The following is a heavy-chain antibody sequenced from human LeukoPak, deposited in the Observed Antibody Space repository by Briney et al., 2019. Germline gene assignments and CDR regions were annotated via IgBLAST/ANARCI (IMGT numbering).Heavy chain of an antibody. D-gene: IGHD1-26*01. CDR3: AKGRGWEASYYYYYMDV. Sequence: KAGGSLRLSCAASGFTFGSYSMNWVRQAPGKGLEWVSSISSSSSYIYYADSVKGRFTISRDNAKNSLYLQMNSLGAEDTAVYYCAKGRGWEASYYYYYMDVWGKGTTVTISS. CDR2: ISSSSSYI. J-gene: IGHJ6*03. CDR1: GFTFGSYS. V-gene: IGHV3-21*01.